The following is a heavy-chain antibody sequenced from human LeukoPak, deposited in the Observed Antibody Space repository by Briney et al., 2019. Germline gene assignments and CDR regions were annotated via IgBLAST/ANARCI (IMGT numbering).Heavy chain of an antibody. Sequence: SETLSLTCTVSGGSISSGSYYWSWIRQPAGKGLEWIGRIYTSGSTNYNPSLKSRVTISVDTSKNQFSLKLSSVTAADTAVYYCARDATAQLQSGWFDPWGQGTLVTVSS. CDR2: IYTSGST. D-gene: IGHD5-24*01. CDR1: GGSISSGSYY. V-gene: IGHV4-61*02. J-gene: IGHJ5*02. CDR3: ARDATAQLQSGWFDP.